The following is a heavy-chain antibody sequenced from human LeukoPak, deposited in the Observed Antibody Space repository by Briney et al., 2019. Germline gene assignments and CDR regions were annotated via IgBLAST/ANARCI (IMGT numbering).Heavy chain of an antibody. CDR2: LYSGSDT. J-gene: IGHJ2*01. CDR1: GFSVSLNY. CDR3: ARVGDHFHWYLDL. Sequence: GGSLTLSCAASGFSVSLNYMNWVRQAPGKGLEWVSILYSGSDTYYADSVKGRFTISRDSSKSMLFLHMNSLRAEDTAVYYCARVGDHFHWYLDLWGRGTLVTVSS. D-gene: IGHD3-3*02. V-gene: IGHV3-53*01.